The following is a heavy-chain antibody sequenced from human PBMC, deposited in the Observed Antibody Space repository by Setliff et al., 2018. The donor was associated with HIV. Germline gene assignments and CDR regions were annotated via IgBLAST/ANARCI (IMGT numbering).Heavy chain of an antibody. CDR3: SRGPTIRGSFTGVVYTAPLPSFDT. V-gene: IGHV4-34*01. CDR1: GGSFSGFS. Sequence: PSETLSLTCAVYGGSFSGFSWNWIRQPPGKGLEWIGDINNYGVTLYTSSLAGRVTMSVDTSKNQFSLTLKSLTVADTALYFCSRGPTIRGSFTGVVYTAPLPSFDTWSQGSLVTVSS. D-gene: IGHD3-3*01. J-gene: IGHJ4*02. CDR2: INNYGVT.